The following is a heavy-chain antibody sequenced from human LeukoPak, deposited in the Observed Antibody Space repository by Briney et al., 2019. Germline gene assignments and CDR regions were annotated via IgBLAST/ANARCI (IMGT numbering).Heavy chain of an antibody. D-gene: IGHD3-16*01. CDR1: RFTVSTHY. CDR2: IYSGGST. V-gene: IGHV3-66*01. Sequence: GGSLRLSCAASRFTVSTHYMTWVRQAPGKGLEWVSLIYSGGSTYYADSVKGRFTISRDNSKNTLYLQMSSLRAEDTAVYYCARGAILRCYFDYWGQGTLVTVSS. CDR3: ARGAILRCYFDY. J-gene: IGHJ4*02.